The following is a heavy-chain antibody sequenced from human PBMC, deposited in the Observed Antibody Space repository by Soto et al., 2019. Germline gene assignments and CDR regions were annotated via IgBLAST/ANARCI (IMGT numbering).Heavy chain of an antibody. CDR3: ARGGLHYDLLGAFDI. CDR2: INSDGSST. CDR1: GFTFSSYW. V-gene: IGHV3-74*01. J-gene: IGHJ3*02. D-gene: IGHD3-3*01. Sequence: EVQLVESGGGLVQPGGSLRLSCAASGFTFSSYWMHWVRQAPGKGLVWVSRINSDGSSTSYADSVKGRFTISRDNAKNTLYLQMNSLRAEDTAVYYCARGGLHYDLLGAFDIWGQGTMVTVSS.